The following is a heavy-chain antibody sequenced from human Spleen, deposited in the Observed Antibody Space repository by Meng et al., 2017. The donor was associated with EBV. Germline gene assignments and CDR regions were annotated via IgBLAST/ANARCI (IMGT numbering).Heavy chain of an antibody. D-gene: IGHD5-24*01. J-gene: IGHJ4*02. CDR2: INSDGSST. Sequence: EVQLVESGGGLVQPGGSLRLSCAASGFTFSNYWMHWVRQAPGKGLVWVSRINSDGSSTSYADSVKGRFTISRDNAKNTLYLQMNSLRAEDTAVYYCTRDLRMTEMAPHWGQGTLVTVSS. V-gene: IGHV3-74*01. CDR3: TRDLRMTEMAPH. CDR1: GFTFSNYW.